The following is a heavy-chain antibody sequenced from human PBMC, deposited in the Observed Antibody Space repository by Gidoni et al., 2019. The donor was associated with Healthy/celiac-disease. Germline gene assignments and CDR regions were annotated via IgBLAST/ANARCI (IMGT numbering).Heavy chain of an antibody. CDR2: IWYDGSNK. CDR1: GFPFSSYG. J-gene: IGHJ6*02. D-gene: IGHD3-10*01. CDR3: ARDRDYYGMDV. Sequence: QVQLVESGVGVVQPGRSLRLSCAASGFPFSSYGLHWVRQAPGKGREWVAVIWYDGSNKYYADSVKGRFTISRDNSKNTLYLQMNSLRAEDTAVYYCARDRDYYGMDVWGQGTTVTVSS. V-gene: IGHV3-33*01.